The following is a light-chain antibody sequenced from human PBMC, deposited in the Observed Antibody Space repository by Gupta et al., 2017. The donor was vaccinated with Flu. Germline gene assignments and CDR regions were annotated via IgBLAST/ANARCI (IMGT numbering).Light chain of an antibody. CDR1: LGDSVK. V-gene: IGKV3-15*01. J-gene: IGKJ4*01. Sequence: ESATRSCRTSLGDSVKVAWYQQKLGQAPRLLIYAASTRATGVPARFSGSGSGTQFTLTITSLQSEDVAVYYCQQHNHRPPAFGGGTKVEIK. CDR2: AAS. CDR3: QQHNHRPPA.